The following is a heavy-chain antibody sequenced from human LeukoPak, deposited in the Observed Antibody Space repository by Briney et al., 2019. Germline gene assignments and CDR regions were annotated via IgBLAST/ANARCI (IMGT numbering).Heavy chain of an antibody. CDR1: GYTFTSYD. CDR3: ARRQYSSGWNSGYYYIVV. D-gene: IGHD6-19*01. V-gene: IGHV1-8*01. Sequence: ASVKVSCKASGYTFTSYDINWVRQATGQGLEWMGWMNPNSGNTGYAQKFQGRVTMTRNTSISTAYMELSRLRSEDTAVYYCARRQYSSGWNSGYYYIVVWGKGTTFTISS. CDR2: MNPNSGNT. J-gene: IGHJ6*03.